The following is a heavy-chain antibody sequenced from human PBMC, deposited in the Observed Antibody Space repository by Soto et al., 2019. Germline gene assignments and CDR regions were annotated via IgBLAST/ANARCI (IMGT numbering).Heavy chain of an antibody. CDR2: INAGNGNT. CDR3: AREDLSDP. Sequence: ASVKVSCKASGYTFTSYAMPWVRQAPGQRLEWMGWINAGNGNTKYSQKFQGRVTITTDTSASTAYMELRSLRSDDTAVYYCAREDLSDPWGQGTLVTVSS. CDR1: GYTFTSYA. J-gene: IGHJ5*02. D-gene: IGHD3-16*02. V-gene: IGHV1-3*01.